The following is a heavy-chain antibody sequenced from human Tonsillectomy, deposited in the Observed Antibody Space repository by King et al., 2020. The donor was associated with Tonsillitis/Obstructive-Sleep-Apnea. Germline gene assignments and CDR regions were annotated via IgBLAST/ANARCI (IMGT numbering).Heavy chain of an antibody. V-gene: IGHV1-18*01. CDR3: ARDSSSWYVELPGFDY. CDR1: GYTFTSYG. CDR2: ISAYNGNT. Sequence: QLVQSGAEVKKPGASVKVSCKASGYTFTSYGISWLRQAPGQGLEWMGWISAYNGNTNYAQKLQGRVTMTTDTSTSTAYMELRSLRSDDTAVYYCARDSSSWYVELPGFDYWGQGTLVTVSS. D-gene: IGHD6-13*01. J-gene: IGHJ4*02.